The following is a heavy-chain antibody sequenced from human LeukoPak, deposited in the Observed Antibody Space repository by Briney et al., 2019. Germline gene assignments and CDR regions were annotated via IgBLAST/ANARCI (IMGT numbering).Heavy chain of an antibody. CDR1: GGSISSGGYY. V-gene: IGHV4-61*08. CDR3: ARDRAAAEHFDY. D-gene: IGHD6-13*01. J-gene: IGHJ4*02. Sequence: SETLSLTCTVSGGSISSGGYYWSWIRQPPGKGLEWIGYIYYSGSTNYNPSLKSRVTISVDTSKNQFSLKLSSVTAADTAVYYCARDRAAAEHFDYWGQGTLVTVSS. CDR2: IYYSGST.